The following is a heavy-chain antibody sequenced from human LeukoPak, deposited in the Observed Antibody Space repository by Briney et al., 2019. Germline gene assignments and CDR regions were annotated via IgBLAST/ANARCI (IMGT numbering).Heavy chain of an antibody. J-gene: IGHJ6*02. V-gene: IGHV4-4*07. D-gene: IGHD2-2*02. CDR2: IYTSGST. CDR1: GGSISSYY. CDR3: ARDKVVPAAILGDYYYYSMDV. Sequence: PSETLSLTCTVSGGSISSYYWSWIRQPAGKGLEWIGRIYTSGSTNYNPSLKSRVTMSVDTSKNQFSLKLSSVTAADTAVYYCARDKVVPAAILGDYYYYSMDVWGQGTTVTVSS.